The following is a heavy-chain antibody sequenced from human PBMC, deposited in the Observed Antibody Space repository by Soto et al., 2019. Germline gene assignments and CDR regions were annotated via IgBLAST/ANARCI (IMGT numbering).Heavy chain of an antibody. J-gene: IGHJ6*02. CDR3: ARDSPYYDILTGYFDYYYYGMDV. V-gene: IGHV4-4*02. D-gene: IGHD3-9*01. CDR1: GGSISSSNW. Sequence: SETLSLTCAVSGGSISSSNWWSWVRQPPGKGLEWIGEIYHSGSTNYNPSLKSRVTISVDKSKNQFSLKLSSVTAADTAVYYCARDSPYYDILTGYFDYYYYGMDVWGQGTTVTVSS. CDR2: IYHSGST.